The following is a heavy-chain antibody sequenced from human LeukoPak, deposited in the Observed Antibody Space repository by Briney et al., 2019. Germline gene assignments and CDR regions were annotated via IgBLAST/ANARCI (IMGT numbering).Heavy chain of an antibody. CDR3: ARHPFATPFDY. Sequence: SETLSLTCTVSGGSLSSYYWSWIRQPPGKGLEWIGYIYYSGSTNYNPSLKSRVTISVDTSRNQFSLKLNSVTAADTAVYYCARHPFATPFDYWGRGTLVTVSS. CDR1: GGSLSSYY. J-gene: IGHJ4*02. D-gene: IGHD2-15*01. V-gene: IGHV4-59*01. CDR2: IYYSGST.